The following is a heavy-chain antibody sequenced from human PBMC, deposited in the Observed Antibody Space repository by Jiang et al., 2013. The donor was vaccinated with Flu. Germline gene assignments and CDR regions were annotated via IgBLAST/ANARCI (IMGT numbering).Heavy chain of an antibody. Sequence: SGGTFSSYAISWVRQAPGQGLEWMGGIIPIFGETIYAEKFQGRVTITADTSTDTAYMELSSLRSEDTAVYYCATLIPSSSPSAFDYWGQGTLVTVSS. CDR3: ATLIPSSSPSAFDY. D-gene: IGHD6-6*01. CDR1: GGTFSSYA. J-gene: IGHJ4*02. V-gene: IGHV1-69*06. CDR2: IIPIFGET.